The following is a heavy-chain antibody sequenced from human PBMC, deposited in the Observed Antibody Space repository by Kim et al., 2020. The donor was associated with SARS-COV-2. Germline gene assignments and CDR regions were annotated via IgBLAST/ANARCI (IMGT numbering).Heavy chain of an antibody. J-gene: IGHJ3*02. Sequence: SETLSLTCAVYGGSFSGYYWSWIRQPPGKGLEWIGEINHSGSTNYNPSLKSRGTISVDTSKNQFSLKLSSVTAADTAVYYCARGGYDFWSGSVRAFDIWGQGTMVTVSS. V-gene: IGHV4-34*01. CDR2: INHSGST. CDR1: GGSFSGYY. CDR3: ARGGYDFWSGSVRAFDI. D-gene: IGHD3-3*01.